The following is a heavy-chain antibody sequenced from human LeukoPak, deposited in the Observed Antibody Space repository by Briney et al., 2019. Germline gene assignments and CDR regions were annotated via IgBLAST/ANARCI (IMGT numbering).Heavy chain of an antibody. D-gene: IGHD5-12*01. CDR1: GNTFTGYH. CDR3: ARVDSGYDFYKTDAFHI. Sequence: ASVKVSCKASGNTFTGYHMHWVRQAPGQGLEWMGWINPNSGDTNCVQKFQGRVTMTRDTSINTAYMQLSSLRYDDTAAYYCARVDSGYDFYKTDAFHIWGQGTMVTVSS. CDR2: INPNSGDT. J-gene: IGHJ3*02. V-gene: IGHV1-2*02.